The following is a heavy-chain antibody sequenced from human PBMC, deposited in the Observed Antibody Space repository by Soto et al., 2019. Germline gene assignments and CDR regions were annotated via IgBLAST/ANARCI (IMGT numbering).Heavy chain of an antibody. D-gene: IGHD3-3*01. CDR2: IIPILGIA. CDR3: ARAVGWSGLT. V-gene: IGHV1-69*02. CDR1: GGTFSSYT. Sequence: QVQLVQSGAEVKKPGSSVKVSCKASGGTFSSYTISWVRQAPVQGLEWMGRIIPILGIANYAQKFQGRVTITADKSASTAYMELSSLRSEDTAVYYCARAVGWSGLTWGQGTLVTVSS. J-gene: IGHJ4*02.